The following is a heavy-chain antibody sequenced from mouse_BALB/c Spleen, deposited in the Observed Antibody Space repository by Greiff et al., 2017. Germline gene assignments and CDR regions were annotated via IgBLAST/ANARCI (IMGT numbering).Heavy chain of an antibody. CDR3: ARAGYGNLYYAMDY. V-gene: IGHV5-17*02. D-gene: IGHD2-10*02. CDR2: ISSGSSTI. CDR1: GFTFSSFG. Sequence: EVQGVESGGGLVQPGGSRKLSCAASGFTFSSFGMHWVRQAPEKGLEWVAYISSGSSTIYYADTVKGRFTISRDNPKNTLFLQMTSLRSEDTAMYYCARAGYGNLYYAMDYWGQGTSVTVSS. J-gene: IGHJ4*01.